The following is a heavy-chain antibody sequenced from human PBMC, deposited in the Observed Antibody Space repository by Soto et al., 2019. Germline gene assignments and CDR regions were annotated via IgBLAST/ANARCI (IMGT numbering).Heavy chain of an antibody. CDR3: ASHGDYGDAFDY. D-gene: IGHD4-17*01. CDR2: IYYSGST. J-gene: IGHJ4*02. V-gene: IGHV4-59*01. CDR1: GGSISSYY. Sequence: AETLSLSCTVSGGSISSYYWSWIRQPPGKGLEWIGYIYYSGSTNYNPSLKSRVTISVDTSKNQFSLKLSSVTAADTAVYYCASHGDYGDAFDYWGQGTLVTVSS.